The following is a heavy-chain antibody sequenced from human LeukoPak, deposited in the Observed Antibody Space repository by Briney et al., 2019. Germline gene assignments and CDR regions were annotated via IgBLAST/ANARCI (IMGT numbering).Heavy chain of an antibody. V-gene: IGHV3-21*01. CDR1: GFTFSSYS. CDR3: ARDAGSTKVDY. CDR2: ISSSSSYI. D-gene: IGHD5/OR15-5a*01. Sequence: GGSLRLSCAASGFTFSSYSMNWVCQAPGKGLEWVSSISSSSSYIYYADSVKGRFTISRDNAKNSLYLQMNSLRAEDTAVYYCARDAGSTKVDYWGQGTLVTVSS. J-gene: IGHJ4*02.